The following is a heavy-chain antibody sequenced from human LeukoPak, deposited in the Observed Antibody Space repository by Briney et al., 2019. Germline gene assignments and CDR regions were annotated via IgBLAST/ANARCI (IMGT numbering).Heavy chain of an antibody. Sequence: GGPLRLSCAASGFTFSSYSMNWVRQAPGKGLEWVSSISSSSSYIYYADSVKGRFTISRDNAKNSLYLQMSSLRSEDTAVYYCARVHDCSGGSCYSNGPGGEIDYWGQGTLVTVSS. CDR2: ISSSSSYI. V-gene: IGHV3-21*04. CDR1: GFTFSSYS. J-gene: IGHJ4*02. D-gene: IGHD2-15*01. CDR3: ARVHDCSGGSCYSNGPGGEIDY.